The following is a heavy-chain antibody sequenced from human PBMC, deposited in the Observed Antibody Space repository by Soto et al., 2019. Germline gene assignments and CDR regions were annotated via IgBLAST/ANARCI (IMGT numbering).Heavy chain of an antibody. CDR2: INHSGST. D-gene: IGHD4-17*01. CDR1: GGSFSGYY. V-gene: IGHV4-34*01. CDR3: ARRGDYYGDYPNFDY. J-gene: IGHJ4*02. Sequence: PSETLSLTCAVYGGSFSGYYWSWIRQPPGKGLEWIGEINHSGSTNYNPSLKSRVTISVDTSKNQFSLKLTSVTAADTAVYYCARRGDYYGDYPNFDYWGQGALVTVSS.